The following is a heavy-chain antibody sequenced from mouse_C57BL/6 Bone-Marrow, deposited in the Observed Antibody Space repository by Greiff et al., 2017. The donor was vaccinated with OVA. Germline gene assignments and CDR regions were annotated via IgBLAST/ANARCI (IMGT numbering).Heavy chain of an antibody. CDR2: ISYDGSN. V-gene: IGHV3-6*01. Sequence: DVQLQESGPGLVKPSQSLSLTCSVTGYSITSGYYWNWIRQFPGNKLEWMGYISYDGSNNYNPSLKNRISITRDTSKNQFFLKLNSVTTEDTATYYCARNAYYSNYDYYAMDDWGQGTSVTVSS. D-gene: IGHD2-5*01. CDR3: ARNAYYSNYDYYAMDD. CDR1: GYSITSGYY. J-gene: IGHJ4*01.